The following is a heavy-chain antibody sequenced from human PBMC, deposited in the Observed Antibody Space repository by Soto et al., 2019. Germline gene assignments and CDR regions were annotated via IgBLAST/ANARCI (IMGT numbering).Heavy chain of an antibody. CDR3: AMVDNYVTPTPQDV. J-gene: IGHJ6*02. Sequence: QVQLVQSEDEVRKPGSSVKVSCKASGYIFVNYGIAWVRQAPGQGLEWRGWISAYSGNTHYASKVQGRLTMTTDTSTSTAYMDLGSLTSDDTAVYYCAMVDNYVTPTPQDVWGQGTTVTVSS. CDR1: GYIFVNYG. D-gene: IGHD3-16*01. CDR2: ISAYSGNT. V-gene: IGHV1-18*01.